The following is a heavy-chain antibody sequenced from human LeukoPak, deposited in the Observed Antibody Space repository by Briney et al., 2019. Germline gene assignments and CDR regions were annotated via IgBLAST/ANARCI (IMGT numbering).Heavy chain of an antibody. D-gene: IGHD3-22*01. V-gene: IGHV3-49*04. J-gene: IGHJ3*01. CDR1: GFTFGDYA. CDR2: IRSKAYGGTT. CDR3: TRESYYDSSGYSDAFDY. Sequence: GGSLRLSCPATGFTFGDYAMSWVRQGPGKGLEWVGFIRSKAYGGTTEYAASVKGRFTISRDDSKSIAHLEMNSLGTEDTAVYYCTRESYYDSSGYSDAFDYWGQGTMVTVSS.